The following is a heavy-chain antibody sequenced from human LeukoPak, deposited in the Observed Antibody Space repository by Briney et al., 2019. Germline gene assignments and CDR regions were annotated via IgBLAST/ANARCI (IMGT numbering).Heavy chain of an antibody. D-gene: IGHD2-2*01. CDR3: ARRYCSSTSCYGYFDY. Sequence: PSETLSLTCAVSGCSISSGYYWGWIRQPPGKGLEWIGSIYHSGSTYYNPSLKSRVTISVDTSKNQFSLKLSSVTAADTAVYYCARRYCSSTSCYGYFDYWGQGTLVTVSS. J-gene: IGHJ4*02. CDR2: IYHSGST. V-gene: IGHV4-38-2*01. CDR1: GCSISSGYY.